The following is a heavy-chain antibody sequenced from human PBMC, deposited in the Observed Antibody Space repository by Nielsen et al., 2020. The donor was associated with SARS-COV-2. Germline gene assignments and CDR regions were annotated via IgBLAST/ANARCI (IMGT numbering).Heavy chain of an antibody. Sequence: GESLKISCAASGLTFSDHYMGWVRQSPGKGLEWVANINQDGSEKYYVDSAKGRFTISRDNAKNSLYLQMNSLRAEDTAVYYCARDLYYYGPLDYWGQGTLVTVSS. CDR2: INQDGSEK. D-gene: IGHD3-10*01. J-gene: IGHJ4*02. CDR3: ARDLYYYGPLDY. CDR1: GLTFSDHY. V-gene: IGHV3-7*01.